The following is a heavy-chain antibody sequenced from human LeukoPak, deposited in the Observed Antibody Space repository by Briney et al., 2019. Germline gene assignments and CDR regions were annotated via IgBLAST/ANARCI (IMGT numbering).Heavy chain of an antibody. Sequence: GGSLRLSCAASGFTFSRYGMHWVRQAPGKGLEWVAFIRYDGSNKDSADSVKGRFTISRDNSKNTLFLEMNSLRAEDTAVYYCVQDNVVSGWPFDYWGQGTLVTVSS. J-gene: IGHJ4*02. D-gene: IGHD2-15*01. CDR1: GFTFSRYG. CDR3: VQDNVVSGWPFDY. V-gene: IGHV3-30*02. CDR2: IRYDGSNK.